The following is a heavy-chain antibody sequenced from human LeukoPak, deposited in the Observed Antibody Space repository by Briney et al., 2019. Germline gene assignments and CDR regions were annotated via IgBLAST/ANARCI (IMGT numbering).Heavy chain of an antibody. CDR2: IYNSGSI. CDR3: ARDRYYYGSGSYPLDY. V-gene: IGHV4-30-4*07. D-gene: IGHD3-10*01. J-gene: IGHJ4*02. CDR1: GDSISSGGYS. Sequence: PSETLSLTCAVSGDSISSGGYSWSWIRQPPGKGLEWIGYIYNSGSIKYNPSLKSRVTISVDTSKNQFSLKLNSVTAADTAVYYCARDRYYYGSGSYPLDYWGQGTLVTVSS.